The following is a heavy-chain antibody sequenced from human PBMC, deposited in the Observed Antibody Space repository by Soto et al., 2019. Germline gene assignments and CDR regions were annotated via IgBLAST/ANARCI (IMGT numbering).Heavy chain of an antibody. Sequence: ASVKVSCKAAGYTFNSYYMHWGRQAPGQGLEWMGIINPSGGSTSYAQKFQGRVTMTRDTSTSTVYMELSSLRSEDTAVYYCARATVYGDYGDYWGQGTLVTVSS. CDR2: INPSGGST. CDR1: GYTFNSYY. J-gene: IGHJ4*02. D-gene: IGHD4-17*01. CDR3: ARATVYGDYGDY. V-gene: IGHV1-46*02.